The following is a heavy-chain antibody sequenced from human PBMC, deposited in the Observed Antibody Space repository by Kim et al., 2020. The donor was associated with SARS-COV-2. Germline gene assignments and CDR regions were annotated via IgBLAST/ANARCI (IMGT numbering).Heavy chain of an antibody. V-gene: IGHV3-21*01. CDR2: ISSSSSYI. CDR1: GFTFSSYS. Sequence: GGSLRLSCAASGFTFSSYSMNWVRQAPGKGLEWVSSISSSSSYIYYADSVKGRFTISRDNAKNSLYLQMNSLRAEDTAVYYCARDHAGIAVADYYYYYGMDVWGQGTTVTVSS. J-gene: IGHJ6*02. D-gene: IGHD6-19*01. CDR3: ARDHAGIAVADYYYYYGMDV.